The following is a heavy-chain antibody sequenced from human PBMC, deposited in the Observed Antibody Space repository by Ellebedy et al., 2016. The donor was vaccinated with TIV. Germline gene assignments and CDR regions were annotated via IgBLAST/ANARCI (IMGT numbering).Heavy chain of an antibody. CDR1: GFTFSDYC. CDR3: AKFPYYYESSGYSF. D-gene: IGHD3-22*01. V-gene: IGHV3-30*02. J-gene: IGHJ4*02. CDR2: MRSDGSNT. Sequence: PGGSLRLSCAASGFTFSDYCMHWVRQAPGKGLVWVACMRSDGSNTYYADSVKGPFTISRDNSKNTLYLRMNSLRAEETAVYYCAKFPYYYESSGYSFWGQGTLVTVSS.